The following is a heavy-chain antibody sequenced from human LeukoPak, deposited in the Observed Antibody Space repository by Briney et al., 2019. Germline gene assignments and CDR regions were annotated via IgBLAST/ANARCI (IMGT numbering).Heavy chain of an antibody. J-gene: IGHJ4*02. V-gene: IGHV4-31*03. CDR1: GGSISSGGYY. CDR3: AREYYYGSGSYYNEDYFDY. D-gene: IGHD3-10*01. Sequence: RASETLSLTCTVPGGSISSGGYYWSWIRQHPGKGLEWIGYIYYSGSTYYNPSLKSRVTISVDTSKNQFSLKLSSVTAADTAVYYCAREYYYGSGSYYNEDYFDYWGQGTLVTVSS. CDR2: IYYSGST.